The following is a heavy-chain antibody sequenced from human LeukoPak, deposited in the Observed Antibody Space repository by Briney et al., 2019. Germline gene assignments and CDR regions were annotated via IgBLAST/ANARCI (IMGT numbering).Heavy chain of an antibody. Sequence: GGSLRLSCAASGFTFSSFAMGWVRQAPGKGLEWVANINQDGSEKYYVDSVKGRFTISKDNAKSSLYLQMNSLRAEDTAVYYCARQGRDGYNLDSWGQGTLVTVSS. CDR3: ARQGRDGYNLDS. CDR2: INQDGSEK. V-gene: IGHV3-7*03. D-gene: IGHD5-24*01. CDR1: GFTFSSFA. J-gene: IGHJ4*02.